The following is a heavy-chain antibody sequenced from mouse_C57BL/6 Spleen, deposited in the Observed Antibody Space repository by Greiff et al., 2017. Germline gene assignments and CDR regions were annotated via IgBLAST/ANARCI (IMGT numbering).Heavy chain of an antibody. CDR1: GYTFTSYW. J-gene: IGHJ4*01. D-gene: IGHD2-5*01. Sequence: VQLQQPGAELVKPGASVKLSCKASGYTFTSYWMQWVKQRPGPGLEWIGEIDPSDCYTNYNPKFKGKATLTFDPSSITAYMQLSSLTSEDSEVYYGERYSNYVGAMEDGGQGTSVTVSS. CDR3: ERYSNYVGAMED. V-gene: IGHV1-50*01. CDR2: IDPSDCYT.